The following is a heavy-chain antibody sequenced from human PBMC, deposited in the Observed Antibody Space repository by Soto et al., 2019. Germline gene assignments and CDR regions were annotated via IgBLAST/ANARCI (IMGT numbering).Heavy chain of an antibody. J-gene: IGHJ4*02. D-gene: IGHD6-25*01. CDR3: ASQEAEIDY. CDR1: GGSISSYY. V-gene: IGHV4-59*01. CDR2: IYYSGST. Sequence: QVQLQESGPGLVKPSETLYLTCTVSGGSISSYYWSWIRQPPGKGLEWIGYIYYSGSTNYNPSLKSRVTISVDTSKNQFSLKLSSVTAADTAVYYCASQEAEIDYWGQGTLVTVSS.